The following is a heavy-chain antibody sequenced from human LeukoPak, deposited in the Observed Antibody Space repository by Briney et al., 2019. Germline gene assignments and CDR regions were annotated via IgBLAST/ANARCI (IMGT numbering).Heavy chain of an antibody. CDR1: GGSFSGYY. J-gene: IGHJ5*02. CDR3: AREVFVSCSGGSCYSGGWFDP. CDR2: INHSGST. V-gene: IGHV4-34*01. D-gene: IGHD2-15*01. Sequence: SETLSLTCAVYGGSFSGYYWSRIRQPPGKGLEWIGEINHSGSTNYNPSLKSRVTISVDTSKNQFSLKLSSVTAADTAVYYCAREVFVSCSGGSCYSGGWFDPWGQGTLVTVSS.